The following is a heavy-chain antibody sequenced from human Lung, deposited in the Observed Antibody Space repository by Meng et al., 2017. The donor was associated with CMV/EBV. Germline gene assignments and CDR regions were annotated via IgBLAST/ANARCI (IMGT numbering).Heavy chain of an antibody. CDR1: GFTFSGYE. CDR3: ARVSRRGTAASYARDV. J-gene: IGHJ6*02. Sequence: SCVASGFTFSGYEMNWVRQAPGKGLEWVSYISSSSPIYYVDSVKGRFTVSRDNAKNSLYLQMNSLRAEDTAVYYCARVSRRGTAASYARDVWGQGTXVTVSS. V-gene: IGHV3-48*03. D-gene: IGHD6-13*01. CDR2: ISSSSPI.